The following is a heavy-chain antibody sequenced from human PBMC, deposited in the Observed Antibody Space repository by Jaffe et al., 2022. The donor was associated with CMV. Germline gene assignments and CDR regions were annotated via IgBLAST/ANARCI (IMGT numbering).Heavy chain of an antibody. CDR1: GGSISSSSYY. CDR2: IYYSGST. D-gene: IGHD1-26*01. J-gene: IGHJ4*02. V-gene: IGHV4-39*01. Sequence: QLQLQESGPGLVKPSETLSLTCTVSGGSISSSSYYWGWIRQPPGKGLEWIGSIYYSGSTYYNPSLKSRVTISVDTSKNQFSLKLSSVTAADTAVYYCARRTLGRWELSSFDYWGQGTLVTVSS. CDR3: ARRTLGRWELSSFDY.